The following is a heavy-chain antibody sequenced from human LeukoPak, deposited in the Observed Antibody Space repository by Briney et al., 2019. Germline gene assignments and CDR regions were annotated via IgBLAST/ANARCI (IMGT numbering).Heavy chain of an antibody. V-gene: IGHV1-18*01. CDR3: ARDLGPGGGGYYGMDV. CDR1: GYTFTSYG. CDR2: ISAYNGKT. J-gene: IGHJ6*02. D-gene: IGHD3-10*01. Sequence: AAVKVSCKACGYTFTSYGISWVRQAPGQGLEWMGWISAYNGKTNYAQKLQDRVTMTTDKSTSTAYMELRSLRSDDTAVYYCARDLGPGGGGYYGMDVWGQGTTVTVSS.